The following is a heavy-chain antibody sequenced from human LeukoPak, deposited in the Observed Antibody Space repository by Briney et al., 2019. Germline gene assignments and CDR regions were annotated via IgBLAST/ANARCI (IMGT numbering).Heavy chain of an antibody. V-gene: IGHV3-48*02. Sequence: GGSLRLSCAASGFTFSDYSMNWVRRAPGKGLEWVSYISTNSRTTYYADSVKGRFAISRDNAKDSLFLQMNSLRDEDTAKYYCARDVRWLRFVFDYWGQGSLVTVSS. CDR1: GFTFSDYS. D-gene: IGHD5-12*01. CDR2: ISTNSRTT. J-gene: IGHJ4*02. CDR3: ARDVRWLRFVFDY.